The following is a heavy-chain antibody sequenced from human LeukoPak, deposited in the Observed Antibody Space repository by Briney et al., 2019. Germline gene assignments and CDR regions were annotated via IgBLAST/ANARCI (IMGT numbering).Heavy chain of an antibody. V-gene: IGHV3-30*03. CDR2: ITYDGSNK. CDR3: TTDPGPINYDILTGYYTDY. Sequence: GGSLRLSCAASGFTFSSYGMHWVRQAPGKGLEWVAVITYDGSNKYYADSVKGRFTISRDNSKNTLYLQMNSLKTEDTAVYYCTTDPGPINYDILTGYYTDYWGQGTLVTVSS. D-gene: IGHD3-9*01. CDR1: GFTFSSYG. J-gene: IGHJ4*02.